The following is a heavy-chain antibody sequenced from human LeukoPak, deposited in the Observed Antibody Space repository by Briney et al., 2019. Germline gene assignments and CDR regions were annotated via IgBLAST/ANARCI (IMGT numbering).Heavy chain of an antibody. CDR1: GFTFSSYG. CDR2: IRYDGSNK. Sequence: GGSLRLSCAASGFTFSSYGMHWVRQAPGKGLEWVAFIRYDGSNKYYADSVKGRFTISRDNSKNTLYLQMNSLRAEDTAVYYCAKGRITIFGVANDAFDIWGQGTMVTVSS. V-gene: IGHV3-30*02. D-gene: IGHD3-3*01. CDR3: AKGRITIFGVANDAFDI. J-gene: IGHJ3*02.